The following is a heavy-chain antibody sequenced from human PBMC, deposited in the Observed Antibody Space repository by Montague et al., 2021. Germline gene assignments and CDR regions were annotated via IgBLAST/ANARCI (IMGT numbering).Heavy chain of an antibody. D-gene: IGHD2/OR15-2a*01. CDR1: GGSINIGTYY. J-gene: IGHJ4*02. CDR2: IDSRGKS. Sequence: SETLSLTCTVSGGSINIGTYYWGWFRQPPGKGLEWIGNIDSRGKSSYTPSLKSRVAISLDKSRNHFSLRLTSVTAADTAIYFCARRTQYSVPWELETDNWGQGTLVIVSS. V-gene: IGHV4-39*02. CDR3: ARRTQYSVPWELETDN.